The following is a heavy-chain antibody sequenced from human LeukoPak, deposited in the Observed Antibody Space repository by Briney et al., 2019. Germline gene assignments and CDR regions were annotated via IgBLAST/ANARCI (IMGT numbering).Heavy chain of an antibody. CDR1: GFSFQYYW. V-gene: IGHV3-7*01. Sequence: GSLRLPCAASGFSFQYYWMAWVRQAPGMGLEWVAHIKEDGTQKFYVDSVRGRFTISKDDARNALYLQMNSLRDEDTAIYYCVRGGWELDYWGQGTLVIVSS. CDR2: IKEDGTQK. D-gene: IGHD4-23*01. CDR3: VRGGWELDY. J-gene: IGHJ4*02.